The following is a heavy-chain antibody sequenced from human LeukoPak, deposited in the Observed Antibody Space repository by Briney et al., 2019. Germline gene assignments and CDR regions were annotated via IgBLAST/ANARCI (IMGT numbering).Heavy chain of an antibody. V-gene: IGHV4-4*02. Sequence: PSGTLSFNCAVSGGSISSSNWWRWVRQPPVKWLEWIGAIYHSGSSNYKPSLKIRVTRSVDKSKDQFSLKLSSVTAADTAVYYCARRPTLWFGESYSLTFDPWGQGTLVTVSS. CDR3: ARRPTLWFGESYSLTFDP. D-gene: IGHD3-10*01. CDR2: IYHSGSS. CDR1: GGSISSSNW. J-gene: IGHJ5*02.